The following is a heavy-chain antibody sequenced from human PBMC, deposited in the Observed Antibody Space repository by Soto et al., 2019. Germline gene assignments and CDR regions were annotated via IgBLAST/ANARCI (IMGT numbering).Heavy chain of an antibody. CDR3: ALLGYDEKQALDY. CDR2: INTRSGDT. D-gene: IGHD5-12*01. J-gene: IGHJ4*02. CDR1: GYTYSAYF. Sequence: ASAKVSCKASGYTYSAYFINWVRQAPGQGIEWLGWINTRSGDTKYAQKFQGRVTLTRDTSVRTAYLELSSLSSDDSAVAHYALLGYDEKQALDYWGQGTMVTVSS. V-gene: IGHV1-2*02.